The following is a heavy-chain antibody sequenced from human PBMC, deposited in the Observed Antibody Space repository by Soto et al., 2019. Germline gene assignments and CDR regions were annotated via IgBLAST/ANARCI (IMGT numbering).Heavy chain of an antibody. CDR1: GFTFNSDW. V-gene: IGHV3-74*01. CDR2: INSDGSTT. J-gene: IGHJ4*02. D-gene: IGHD3-10*01. Sequence: PGGSLRLSCAASGFTFNSDWMHWVRQAPGKGLVWVSHINSDGSTTTYADSVKGRFTISRDNAKNTLYLQMNSLRAEDTAVYYCAKGHSFVRNNVDYWGQGTLVTVSS. CDR3: AKGHSFVRNNVDY.